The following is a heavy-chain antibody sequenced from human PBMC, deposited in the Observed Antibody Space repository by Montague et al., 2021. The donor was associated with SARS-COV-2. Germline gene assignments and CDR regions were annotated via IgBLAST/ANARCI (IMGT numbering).Heavy chain of an antibody. D-gene: IGHD2-8*02. CDR1: GDSISGCF. CDR3: ARLGVYAPGGLDI. Sequence: SETLSLTCSVSGDSISGCFWSWIRQPPGKGLEWIGCVYASGATNYNPSLKSRVTMSVDTSKNQFSLKVNSVTAADTAMYYCARLGVYAPGGLDIWGRGTLVTVSS. J-gene: IGHJ5*02. V-gene: IGHV4-4*07. CDR2: VYASGAT.